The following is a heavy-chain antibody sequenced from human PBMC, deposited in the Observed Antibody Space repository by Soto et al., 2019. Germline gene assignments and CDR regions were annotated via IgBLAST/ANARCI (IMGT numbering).Heavy chain of an antibody. D-gene: IGHD3-22*01. Sequence: QVQLVQSGAEVKKPGSSVKVSCKASGGTFSSYAITWVRQAPGQGLEWMGGIIPIFGTAKYAQKFQARVTSTADESTSTAYMELSSRSAEDTAVYYCARDRGPSSGYYPYWFDPWGQGTLVTVSS. CDR2: IIPIFGTA. J-gene: IGHJ5*02. V-gene: IGHV1-69*12. CDR3: ARDRGPSSGYYPYWFDP. CDR1: GGTFSSYA.